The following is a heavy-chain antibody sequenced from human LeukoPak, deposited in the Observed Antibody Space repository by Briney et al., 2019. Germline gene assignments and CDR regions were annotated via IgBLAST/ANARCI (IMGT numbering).Heavy chain of an antibody. D-gene: IGHD3-3*01. V-gene: IGHV4-39*01. J-gene: IGHJ4*02. Sequence: SETLSLTCTVSGGSISSSSYYWGWIRQPPGKGLEWIGSIYYSGSTYYNPSLKSRVTISVDTSKSQFSLKLSSVTAADTAVYYCARRNYDFWSGYSYYFDYWGQGTLVTVSS. CDR3: ARRNYDFWSGYSYYFDY. CDR1: GGSISSSSYY. CDR2: IYYSGST.